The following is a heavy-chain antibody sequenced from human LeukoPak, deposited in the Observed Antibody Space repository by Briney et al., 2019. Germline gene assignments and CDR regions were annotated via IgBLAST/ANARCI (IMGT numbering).Heavy chain of an antibody. V-gene: IGHV3-7*03. D-gene: IGHD2-15*01. Sequence: GGSLRLSCAASGFTFRSYWMSWVRQAPGKGLEWVANIKQDGSEKYYVDSVKGRFTISRDNAKNSLYLQMNSLRAEDTAVYYCARARGYCSGGSCYKYFDYWGQGTLVTVSS. CDR3: ARARGYCSGGSCYKYFDY. CDR2: IKQDGSEK. CDR1: GFTFRSYW. J-gene: IGHJ4*02.